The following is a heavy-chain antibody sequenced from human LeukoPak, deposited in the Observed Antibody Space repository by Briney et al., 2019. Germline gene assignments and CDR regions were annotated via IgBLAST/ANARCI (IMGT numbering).Heavy chain of an antibody. V-gene: IGHV1-46*01. Sequence: ASVKVSCKASGYTFTSYYMHWVRQAPGQGLEWMGIINPSGGSTSYAQKFQGRVTMARDMPTRTVYMELSSLRSEATAVYYCARVTDDSSGPNWFAPWGQGTLVTVSS. CDR1: GYTFTSYY. CDR3: ARVTDDSSGPNWFAP. D-gene: IGHD3-22*01. CDR2: INPSGGST. J-gene: IGHJ5*02.